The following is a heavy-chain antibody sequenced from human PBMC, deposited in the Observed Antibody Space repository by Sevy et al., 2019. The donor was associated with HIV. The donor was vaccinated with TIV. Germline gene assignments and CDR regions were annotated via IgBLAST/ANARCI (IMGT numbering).Heavy chain of an antibody. Sequence: GGSLRLSCAASGFTFSSYWMSWVRQAPGKGLEWVANIKQDGSEKYYVDSVKGRFTISRDNAKNSLYLQMNSLRAEDTAVYYCARAVDTAMDTIFDYWGQGTLVTVSS. D-gene: IGHD5-18*01. CDR3: ARAVDTAMDTIFDY. CDR2: IKQDGSEK. J-gene: IGHJ4*02. CDR1: GFTFSSYW. V-gene: IGHV3-7*04.